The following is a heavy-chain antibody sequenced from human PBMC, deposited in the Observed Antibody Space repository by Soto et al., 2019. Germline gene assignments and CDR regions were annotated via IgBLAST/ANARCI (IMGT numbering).Heavy chain of an antibody. D-gene: IGHD3-10*01. CDR3: ATWVVRGVIPQPPDY. Sequence: QVQLVQSGAEVKKPGSSVKVSCKASGGTFSSYAISWVRQAPGQGLEWMGGVIPIFGTANYAQKFQGRVTITADESTSTAYMELRSLSSEDTAVYYCATWVVRGVIPQPPDYWGQGTLVTVSS. J-gene: IGHJ4*02. CDR2: VIPIFGTA. V-gene: IGHV1-69*01. CDR1: GGTFSSYA.